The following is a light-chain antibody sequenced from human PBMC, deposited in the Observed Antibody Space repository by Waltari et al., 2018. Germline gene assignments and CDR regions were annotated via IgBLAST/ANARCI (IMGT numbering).Light chain of an antibody. J-gene: IGKJ3*01. CDR1: QSVSSN. V-gene: IGKV3-15*01. Sequence: EIVMTQSTATLSVSPGESATLSCRASQSVSSNLAWYQQKPGQAPRLLIYDASSRATGIPARFSGSGSGTEFTLTISSLQSEDSALYYCQQYSNWPPEVTFGPGTKVDIK. CDR2: DAS. CDR3: QQYSNWPPEVT.